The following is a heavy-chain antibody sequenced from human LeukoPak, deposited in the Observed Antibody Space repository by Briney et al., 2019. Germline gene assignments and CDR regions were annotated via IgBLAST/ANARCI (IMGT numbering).Heavy chain of an antibody. V-gene: IGHV3-74*01. CDR3: VGTIASRGSEY. CDR2: LPPDELGI. D-gene: IGHD6-6*01. J-gene: IGHJ4*02. Sequence: GGSLRLSCAASGLTFTNYWMHWVRQAPGMGLVWVSRLPPDELGIIYADSVKGRFTVSRDNAKNTVYLQMNNLRVDDTAMYYCVGTIASRGSEYWGQGALVTVSS. CDR1: GLTFTNYW.